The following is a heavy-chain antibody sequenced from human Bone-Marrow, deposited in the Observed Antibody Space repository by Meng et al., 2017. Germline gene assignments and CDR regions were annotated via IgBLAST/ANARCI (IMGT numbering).Heavy chain of an antibody. CDR3: ARDAGGYYFDY. CDR1: GFTFSSYG. V-gene: IGHV3-30*19. J-gene: IGHJ4*02. CDR2: ISYDGSNK. Sequence: QVQLVESGGGVVQPGRSRRLSCAVSGFTFSSYGMHWARQAPGKGLEWVAVISYDGSNKYYADSVKGRFTISRDNSKNTLYLQMNSLRAEDTAVYYCARDAGGYYFDYWGQGTLVTVSS. D-gene: IGHD1-14*01.